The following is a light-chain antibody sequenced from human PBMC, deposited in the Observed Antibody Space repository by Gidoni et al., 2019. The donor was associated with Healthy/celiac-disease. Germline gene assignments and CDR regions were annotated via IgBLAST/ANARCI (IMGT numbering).Light chain of an antibody. CDR1: QDISNY. CDR3: QQYDNLPLT. CDR2: DAS. V-gene: IGKV1-33*01. J-gene: IGKJ4*01. Sequence: DSQITQAPSSLSASVGDRVTITCQASQDISNYLNWYQQKPGKAPKLLIYDASNLETGVPSRFSGSGSGTDFTFTISSLQPEDIATYYCQQYDNLPLTFGGGTKLEIK.